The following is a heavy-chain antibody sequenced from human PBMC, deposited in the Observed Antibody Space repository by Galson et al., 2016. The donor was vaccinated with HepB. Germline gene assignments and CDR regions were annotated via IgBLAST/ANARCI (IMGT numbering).Heavy chain of an antibody. Sequence: SVKVSCKASGYTFTSYYMHWVRQAPGQGLEWMGIINPSGGSTSYAQKFQGRVTMTRDTSTSTVYRELSSLRSEDTAVYYCARDEGYYDSSGYEGYFDLWGHGTLVTVSS. CDR1: GYTFTSYY. V-gene: IGHV1-46*03. D-gene: IGHD3-22*01. CDR2: INPSGGST. CDR3: ARDEGYYDSSGYEGYFDL. J-gene: IGHJ2*01.